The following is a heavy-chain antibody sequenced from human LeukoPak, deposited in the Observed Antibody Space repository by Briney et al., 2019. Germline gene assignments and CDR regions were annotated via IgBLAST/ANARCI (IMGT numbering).Heavy chain of an antibody. Sequence: GGSLRLSCSASGFPFNTYAIHWVRQAPGKGLGYVAGISSNGDNTDFADSAKGRFTISRDNSKSTLFLQMNSLRAEDTAVYFCTRDSALLGVAFDLWGQGTVVTVSS. J-gene: IGHJ3*01. CDR1: GFPFNTYA. CDR3: TRDSALLGVAFDL. D-gene: IGHD2-15*01. CDR2: ISSNGDNT. V-gene: IGHV3-64D*06.